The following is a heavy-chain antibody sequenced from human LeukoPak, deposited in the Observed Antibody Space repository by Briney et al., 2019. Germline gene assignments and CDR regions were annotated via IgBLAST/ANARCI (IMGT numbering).Heavy chain of an antibody. V-gene: IGHV4-34*01. D-gene: IGHD2-15*01. J-gene: IGHJ4*02. CDR1: GGSFSGYY. Sequence: SETLSLTCAVYGGSFSGYYWSWIRQPPGKGLECIGDINHSGSTNYNPSLKSRVTISLDTSKNQFSLKLSSVTAADTAVYYCARRSRLHIVDAATAVAYWGQGTLVTVSS. CDR2: INHSGST. CDR3: ARRSRLHIVDAATAVAY.